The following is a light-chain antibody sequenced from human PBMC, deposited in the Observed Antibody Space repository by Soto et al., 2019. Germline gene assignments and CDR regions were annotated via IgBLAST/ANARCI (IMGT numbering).Light chain of an antibody. CDR1: QNIIFY. J-gene: IGKJ1*01. CDR2: AAS. V-gene: IGKV1-39*01. CDR3: QHYNSYSET. Sequence: DIQMTQSPSSLSASVGDRVTITCRASQNIIFYLNWYQHKPGKAPKLLIFAASSLQSGVPSRFSGSRSGPDFTLTISSLQPDDFATYYCQHYNSYSETFGQGTKVDIK.